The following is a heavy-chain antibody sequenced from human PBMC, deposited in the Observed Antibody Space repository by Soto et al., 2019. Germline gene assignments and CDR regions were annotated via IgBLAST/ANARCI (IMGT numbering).Heavy chain of an antibody. D-gene: IGHD3-10*01. CDR2: VVVGSGNT. Sequence: ASVKVSCKASGFTFSHSAIQWVRQARGQSLEWIGWVVVGSGNTNYAQKLQGRVTMTTDTSTSTAHMELRSLRSDDTAVYYCASGGYYYGSGSYPDTNYYYYYGMDVWGQGTTVTVSS. V-gene: IGHV1-58*02. CDR1: GFTFSHSA. J-gene: IGHJ6*02. CDR3: ASGGYYYGSGSYPDTNYYYYYGMDV.